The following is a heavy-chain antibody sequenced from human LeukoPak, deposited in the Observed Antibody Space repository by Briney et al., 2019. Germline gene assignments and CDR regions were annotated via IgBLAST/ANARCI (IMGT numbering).Heavy chain of an antibody. V-gene: IGHV4-31*03. CDR2: IYYSGST. CDR3: ARVGSNYGDSHYYYYGMDV. Sequence: SQTLSLTCTVSSGSISSGGYYWSWIRQLPGKGLEWIGYIYYSGSTYYNPSLKSRVTISVDTSKNQFSLKLSSVTAADTAVYYCARVGSNYGDSHYYYYGMDVWGQGTTVTVSS. D-gene: IGHD4-17*01. J-gene: IGHJ6*02. CDR1: SGSISSGGYY.